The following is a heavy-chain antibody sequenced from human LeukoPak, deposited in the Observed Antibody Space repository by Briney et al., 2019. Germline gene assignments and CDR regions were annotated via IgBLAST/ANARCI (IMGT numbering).Heavy chain of an antibody. CDR1: GYTLTEVS. CDR2: FDPEDGET. J-gene: IGHJ5*02. Sequence: ASVKVSCKVSGYTLTEVSMHWVRQAPGKGLECMGGFDPEDGETIYAQKFQGRVTMTEDTSTDTAYMELSSLRSEDTAVYYCATAVAEAFLDPWGQGTLVTVSS. CDR3: ATAVAEAFLDP. V-gene: IGHV1-24*01. D-gene: IGHD6-19*01.